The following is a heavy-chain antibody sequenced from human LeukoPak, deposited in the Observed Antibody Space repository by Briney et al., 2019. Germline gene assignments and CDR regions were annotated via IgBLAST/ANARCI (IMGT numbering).Heavy chain of an antibody. Sequence: GGSPRLSCAASGFTFSSYSMNWVRQAPGKGLEWVSYISSSSSTIYYADSVKGRFTISRDNAKNSLYLQMNSLRAEDTAVYYCARGVGRSGSYFGYYFDYWGQGTLVTVSS. CDR1: GFTFSSYS. J-gene: IGHJ4*02. V-gene: IGHV3-48*04. CDR3: ARGVGRSGSYFGYYFDY. D-gene: IGHD3-10*01. CDR2: ISSSSSTI.